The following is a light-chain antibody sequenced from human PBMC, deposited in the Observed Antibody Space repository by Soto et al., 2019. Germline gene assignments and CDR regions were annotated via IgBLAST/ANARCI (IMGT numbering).Light chain of an antibody. Sequence: QSALTQPASVSGSTGLSITISCTGTSSDVGGYNYVSWYQQHPGKAPKLMIYEVSNRPSGVSNRFSGSKSGNTASLTISGLQAEDETDYYCSSYTSSSTLVFGGGTKLTVL. V-gene: IGLV2-14*01. CDR1: SSDVGGYNY. CDR3: SSYTSSSTLV. CDR2: EVS. J-gene: IGLJ2*01.